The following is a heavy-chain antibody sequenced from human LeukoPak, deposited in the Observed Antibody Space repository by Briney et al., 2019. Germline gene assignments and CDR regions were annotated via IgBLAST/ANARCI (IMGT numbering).Heavy chain of an antibody. D-gene: IGHD2-2*01. J-gene: IGHJ4*02. CDR3: ARDHCSSTSCYLSAYYFDY. Sequence: GGSLRLSCAASGFTFSSYWMHWFRQAPGKGLVWVSRINSDGSSTTYADSVKGRFTISRDNAKNTLYLQMNSLRAEDTAVYYCARDHCSSTSCYLSAYYFDYWGQGTLVTVSS. V-gene: IGHV3-74*01. CDR1: GFTFSSYW. CDR2: INSDGSST.